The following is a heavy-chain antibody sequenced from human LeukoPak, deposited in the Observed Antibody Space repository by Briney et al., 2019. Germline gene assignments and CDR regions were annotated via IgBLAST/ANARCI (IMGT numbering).Heavy chain of an antibody. CDR2: MNPNSGNT. J-gene: IGHJ5*02. D-gene: IGHD6-6*01. Sequence: ASVKVSCKASGYTFTSYDINWVRQATGQGLEWIGWMNPNSGNTGYAQKFQGRVTITRNTSISTAYMELSSLRSEDTAVYYCARVPSSSRGWFDPWGQGTLVTVSS. CDR1: GYTFTSYD. V-gene: IGHV1-8*03. CDR3: ARVPSSSRGWFDP.